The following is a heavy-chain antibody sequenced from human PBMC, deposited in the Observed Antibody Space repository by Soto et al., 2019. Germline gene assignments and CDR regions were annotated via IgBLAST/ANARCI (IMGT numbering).Heavy chain of an antibody. CDR3: ARIKWGLDYYNGMDV. J-gene: IGHJ6*02. CDR1: GYSVSDYF. V-gene: IGHV1-2*02. CDR2: INPKTAAT. D-gene: IGHD1-26*01. Sequence: QVQLVQSGAGVKKSGASVKVSCKASGYSVSDYFIQWVRQAPGQGLEWVAWINPKTAATNYAKKCQGRVSLTWDTSFSTAYMEVTRLRPDDTAVYYCARIKWGLDYYNGMDVWGQGTTVIVSS.